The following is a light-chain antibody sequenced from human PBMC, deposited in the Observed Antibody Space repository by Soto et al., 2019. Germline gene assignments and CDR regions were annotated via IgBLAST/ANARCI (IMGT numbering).Light chain of an antibody. Sequence: EIVLTQSQATLSLSPGERATLSCRASQSVANSYLAWFQQKPGQAPRLLIYGASSRATGIPDRFSGSESGTDFTLTISRLEPEDVAVYYCQQYGSSPYTFGQGTKLEFK. CDR2: GAS. J-gene: IGKJ2*01. CDR1: QSVANSY. V-gene: IGKV3-20*01. CDR3: QQYGSSPYT.